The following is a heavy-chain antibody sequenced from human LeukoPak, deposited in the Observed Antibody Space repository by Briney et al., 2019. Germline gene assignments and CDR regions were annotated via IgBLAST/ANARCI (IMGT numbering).Heavy chain of an antibody. CDR3: AKDGPIAVAGTGGGAFDI. CDR1: GFTFSSYG. Sequence: PGGSLRLSCAASGFTFSSYGMHWVRQAPGKGLEWVAVISYDGSIKYYADSVKGRFTISRDNSKNTLYLQMNSLRAEDTAVYYCAKDGPIAVAGTGGGAFDIWGQGTMVTVSS. D-gene: IGHD6-19*01. J-gene: IGHJ3*02. V-gene: IGHV3-30*18. CDR2: ISYDGSIK.